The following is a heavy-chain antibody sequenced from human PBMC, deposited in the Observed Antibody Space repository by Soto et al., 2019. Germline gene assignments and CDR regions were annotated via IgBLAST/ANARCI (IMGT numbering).Heavy chain of an antibody. J-gene: IGHJ4*02. Sequence: SVKVSCKASGFTFTSSAMQWVRQARGQRLEWIGWIVVGSGNTNYAQKFQERVTITRDMSTSTAYMELSSLRSEDTAVYYCAAGPSGRTIAPAEPLLDYWGQGTLVTVSS. CDR2: IVVGSGNT. CDR3: AAGPSGRTIAPAEPLLDY. V-gene: IGHV1-58*02. CDR1: GFTFTSSA. D-gene: IGHD6-13*01.